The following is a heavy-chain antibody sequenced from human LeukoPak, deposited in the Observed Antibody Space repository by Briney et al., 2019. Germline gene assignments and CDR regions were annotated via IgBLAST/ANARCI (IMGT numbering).Heavy chain of an antibody. Sequence: GGSLRLSCAASGFTFSSYAMHWVRQAPGKGLEWVAVISYDGRNKYYADSVKGRFTISRDNSKNTLYLQMNSLRAEDTAVYYCARDLRDYYGSGSYKAFDYWGQGTLVTVSS. CDR2: ISYDGRNK. CDR1: GFTFSSYA. CDR3: ARDLRDYYGSGSYKAFDY. J-gene: IGHJ4*02. V-gene: IGHV3-30*04. D-gene: IGHD3-10*01.